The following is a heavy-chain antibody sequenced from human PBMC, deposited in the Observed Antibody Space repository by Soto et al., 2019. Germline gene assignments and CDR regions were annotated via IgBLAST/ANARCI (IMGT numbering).Heavy chain of an antibody. CDR1: GGTFSSYA. D-gene: IGHD3-3*02. V-gene: IGHV1-69*13. Sequence: VASVKVSCKASGGTFSSYAISWVRQAPGQGLEWMGGIIPIFGTANYAQKFQGRVTITADESTSTAYMELSSLRSEDTAVYYCARIHFWSGFGESRMDVWGQGTTVTVSS. J-gene: IGHJ6*02. CDR3: ARIHFWSGFGESRMDV. CDR2: IIPIFGTA.